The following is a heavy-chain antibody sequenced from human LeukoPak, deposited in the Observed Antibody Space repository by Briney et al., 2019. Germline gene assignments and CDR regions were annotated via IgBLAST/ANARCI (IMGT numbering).Heavy chain of an antibody. J-gene: IGHJ4*02. V-gene: IGHV3-30-3*01. CDR1: GFTFSDYY. D-gene: IGHD3-22*01. CDR3: ARNYDSSGYYYVGGGL. Sequence: GGSLRLSCAASGFTFSDYYMSWVRQAPGKGLEWVAVVIYDGSDKYYADSVKGRFTISRDNSKDTLYLQMNSLRVEDTAVYYCARNYDSSGYYYVGGGLWGQGILVTVSS. CDR2: VIYDGSDK.